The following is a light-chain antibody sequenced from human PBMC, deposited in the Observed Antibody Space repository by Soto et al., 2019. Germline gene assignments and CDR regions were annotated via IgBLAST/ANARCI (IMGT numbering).Light chain of an antibody. CDR2: EVT. CDR1: SSDVGGYNY. CDR3: SSYAASNNFYFV. J-gene: IGLJ3*02. V-gene: IGLV2-8*01. Sequence: QSVLTQPPSASGSPGQSVTISCTGTSSDVGGYNYVSWYQQYPGRAPKLMIYEVTKRPSGVPDRFSGSKSGNTASLTVSGLTAEDEAAYYCSSYAASNNFYFVFGGGTKLTVL.